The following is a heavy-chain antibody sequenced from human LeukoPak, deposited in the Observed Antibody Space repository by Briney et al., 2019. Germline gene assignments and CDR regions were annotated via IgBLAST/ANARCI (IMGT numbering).Heavy chain of an antibody. CDR2: IFHSVST. V-gene: IGHV4-38-2*02. J-gene: IGHJ3*02. Sequence: SETLSLTCSVSGFSGYSISSGFYWGWIRQPPGKGLEWIGSIFHSVSTYYNPSLKSRVTISVDTSKNQFSLKLSSVTAADTALYYCARANYYDNSGYSRGAFDIWGQGTMVTVSS. D-gene: IGHD3-22*01. CDR1: GYSISSGFY. CDR3: ARANYYDNSGYSRGAFDI.